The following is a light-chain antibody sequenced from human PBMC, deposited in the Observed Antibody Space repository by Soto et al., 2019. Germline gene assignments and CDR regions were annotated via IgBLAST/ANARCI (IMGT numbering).Light chain of an antibody. CDR3: QQSYTTPIT. V-gene: IGKV1-39*01. CDR2: AAS. CDR1: QSISSY. J-gene: IGKJ4*01. Sequence: DIQMTLSPSSLSASIGDRVTITCRASQSISSYLNWYQQKPGTAPKLLIDAASSLESGVPSRFTGSRSETNFTLIISSLQAEDVATYYCQQSYTTPITFGGGTRVDIK.